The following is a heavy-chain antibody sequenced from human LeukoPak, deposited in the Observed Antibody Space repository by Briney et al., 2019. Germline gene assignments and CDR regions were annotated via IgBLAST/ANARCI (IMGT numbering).Heavy chain of an antibody. Sequence: SETLSLTCTVSGGSISSYYWNWIRQPPGRGLEWIGYIYYSGSTNCNPSLKSRVTISVDTSKNQFSLKLSSVTAADTAVYYCARGESSASNWFDPWGQGTLVTVSS. CDR2: IYYSGST. J-gene: IGHJ5*02. V-gene: IGHV4-59*01. D-gene: IGHD3-22*01. CDR1: GGSISSYY. CDR3: ARGESSASNWFDP.